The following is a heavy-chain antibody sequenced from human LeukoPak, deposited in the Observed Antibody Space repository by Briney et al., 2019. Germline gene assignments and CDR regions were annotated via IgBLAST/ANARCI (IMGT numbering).Heavy chain of an antibody. J-gene: IGHJ4*02. CDR1: GFSFSSYA. CDR2: ISYDGGNK. CDR3: VRDRGYSYGIDY. V-gene: IGHV3-30-3*01. Sequence: GGSLRLSCAASGFSFSSYAMHWVPQAPGKGLEWVAVISYDGGNKYYADSVKGRFTISRDNSKNTLYVQMNSLRAEDTAVYYCVRDRGYSYGIDYWGQGTLVTVSS. D-gene: IGHD5-18*01.